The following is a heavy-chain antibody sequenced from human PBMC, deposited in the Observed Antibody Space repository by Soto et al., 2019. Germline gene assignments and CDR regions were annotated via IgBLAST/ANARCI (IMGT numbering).Heavy chain of an antibody. CDR3: ARDREMATFWFDL. CDR1: VFTFSSYA. V-gene: IGHV3-30-3*01. CDR2: ISYDGSNK. D-gene: IGHD5-12*01. J-gene: IGHJ5*02. Sequence: PGGSLRLSYSASVFTFSSYAMHWVRQAPGKGLEWVAVISYDGSNKYYADSVKGRFTISRDNSKNTLYLQMNSLRAEDTAVYYCARDREMATFWFDLCGHGTLV.